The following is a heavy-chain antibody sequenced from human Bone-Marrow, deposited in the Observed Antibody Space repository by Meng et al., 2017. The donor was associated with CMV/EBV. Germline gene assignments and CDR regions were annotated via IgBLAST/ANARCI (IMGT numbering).Heavy chain of an antibody. V-gene: IGHV3-20*04. J-gene: IGHJ4*02. Sequence: GGSLRLSCAASGFTFSSYEMNWVRQAPGKGLEWVSGINWNGGSTGYADSVKGRFTISRDNAKNSLYLQMNSLRAEDTALYYCARVGVIFGVVIPPYYFDYWGQGTLVTVSS. CDR3: ARVGVIFGVVIPPYYFDY. CDR1: GFTFSSYE. CDR2: INWNGGST. D-gene: IGHD3-3*01.